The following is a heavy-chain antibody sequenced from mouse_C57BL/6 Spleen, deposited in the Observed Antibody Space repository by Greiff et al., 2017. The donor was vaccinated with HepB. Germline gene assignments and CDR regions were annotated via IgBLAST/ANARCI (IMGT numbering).Heavy chain of an antibody. CDR2: IDPENGDT. V-gene: IGHV14-4*01. Sequence: VQLKQSGAELVRPGASVKLSCTASGFNIKDDYMHWVKQRPEQGLEWIGWIDPENGDTEYASKFQGKATITADTSSNTAYLQLSSLTSEDTAVYYCTKDIYYGNCFDYWGQGTTLTVSS. D-gene: IGHD2-1*01. CDR1: GFNIKDDY. J-gene: IGHJ2*01. CDR3: TKDIYYGNCFDY.